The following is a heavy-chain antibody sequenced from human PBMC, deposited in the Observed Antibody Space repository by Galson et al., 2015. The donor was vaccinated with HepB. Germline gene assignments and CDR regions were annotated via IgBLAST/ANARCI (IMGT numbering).Heavy chain of an antibody. D-gene: IGHD3-22*01. CDR1: GYTFTSYG. V-gene: IGHV1-18*01. CDR2: ISAYNGNT. J-gene: IGHJ3*02. Sequence: SVKVSCKASGYTFTSYGISWVRQAPGQGLEWMGWISAYNGNTNYAQKLQGRVTITADKSTSTAYMELSSLRSEDTAVYYCARDAPYYDSSGYAPSDAYDIWGQGTMVTVSS. CDR3: ARDAPYYDSSGYAPSDAYDI.